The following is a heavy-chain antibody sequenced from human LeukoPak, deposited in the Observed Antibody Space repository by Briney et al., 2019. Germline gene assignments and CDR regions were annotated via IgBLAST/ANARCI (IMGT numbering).Heavy chain of an antibody. Sequence: PGGSLRLSCAASGFTFNRHPLHWVRQTPGKGLGWVAVISYDGGHKDYANSVKGRFTISRDNSKNTLYLQMNSLRAEDTAVYYCGRVRVRAVLITYYYYSMDVWGQGTTVTVSS. J-gene: IGHJ6*02. D-gene: IGHD3-10*01. CDR2: ISYDGGHK. CDR1: GFTFNRHP. V-gene: IGHV3-30*01. CDR3: GRVRVRAVLITYYYYSMDV.